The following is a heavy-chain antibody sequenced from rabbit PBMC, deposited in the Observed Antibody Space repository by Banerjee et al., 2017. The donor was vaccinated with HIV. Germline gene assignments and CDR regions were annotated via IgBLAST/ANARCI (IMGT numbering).Heavy chain of an antibody. CDR2: IYAGEAST. CDR3: ARISGWGGDL. Sequence: QLKESGGGLVQPGGSLTLSCKASGFDFRRYYMSWVRQAPGKGLEWIGVIYAGEASTDYASWVNGRFTISSDNAQNTVDLQMNSLTAADTATYFCARISGWGGDLWGPGTLVTVS. CDR1: GFDFRRYY. J-gene: IGHJ6*01. V-gene: IGHV1S7*01. D-gene: IGHD4-1*01.